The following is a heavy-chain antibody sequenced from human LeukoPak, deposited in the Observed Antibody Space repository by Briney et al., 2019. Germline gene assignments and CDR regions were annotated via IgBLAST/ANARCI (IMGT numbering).Heavy chain of an antibody. J-gene: IGHJ4*02. D-gene: IGHD1-1*01. CDR1: GFTFSSFA. V-gene: IGHV3-23*01. CDR3: AKATVQYIPGEIDY. Sequence: PGGSLRLSCAASGFTFSSFAMSWVRQAPGKGLEWVSAISGSGGSTFYADSVKGRFTISRDNSKNTLYLQMNSLRADDTAVYYCAKATVQYIPGEIDYWGQGTPVTVSS. CDR2: ISGSGGST.